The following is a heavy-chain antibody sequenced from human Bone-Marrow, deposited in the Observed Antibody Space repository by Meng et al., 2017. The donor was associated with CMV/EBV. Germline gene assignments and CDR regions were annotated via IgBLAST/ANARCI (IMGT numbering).Heavy chain of an antibody. J-gene: IGHJ6*02. CDR2: MYYSGST. Sequence: GSLRLSCTVSGGSISSSSYYWGWIRQSPGKGLEWIGSMYYSGSTYYNPSLKSRVTISADTSKNQFSLKLSSVTAADTAVYYCARVVAAAGTRGPYYYYGMDVWGQGTTVTVSS. D-gene: IGHD6-13*01. CDR3: ARVVAAAGTRGPYYYYGMDV. V-gene: IGHV4-39*07. CDR1: GGSISSSSYY.